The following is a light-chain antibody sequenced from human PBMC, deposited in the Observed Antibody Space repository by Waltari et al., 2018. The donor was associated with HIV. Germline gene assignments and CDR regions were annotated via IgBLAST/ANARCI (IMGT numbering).Light chain of an antibody. Sequence: EIVLTQSPGTLSLSPGERAALSCRASQSVTSNYLAWYQQKPGRAPRLLISGASNRATGIPHRFSGSGAGTDFTLTISRLEPEDFAVYYCQQYGTSQWTFGRGTKVEI. CDR2: GAS. CDR1: QSVTSNY. CDR3: QQYGTSQWT. V-gene: IGKV3-20*01. J-gene: IGKJ1*01.